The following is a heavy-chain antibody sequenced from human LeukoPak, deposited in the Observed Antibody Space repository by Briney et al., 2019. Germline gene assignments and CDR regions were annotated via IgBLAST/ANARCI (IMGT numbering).Heavy chain of an antibody. CDR1: GGSISHYY. V-gene: IGHV4-59*01. CDR2: IYYSGST. CDR3: ARDRYSDSSGILDY. Sequence: SETLSLTCTVSGGSISHYYWSWIRQPPGKGLEWIGYIYYSGSTNYNPSLKSRVTISVDTSKNQFSLKLSSVTAADTAVYYCARDRYSDSSGILDYWGQGILITVSS. J-gene: IGHJ4*02. D-gene: IGHD3-22*01.